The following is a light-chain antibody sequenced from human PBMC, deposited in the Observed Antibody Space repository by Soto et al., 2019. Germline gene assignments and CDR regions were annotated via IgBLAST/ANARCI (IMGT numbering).Light chain of an antibody. V-gene: IGKV3-15*01. Sequence: EMVMTQSPATLSVSPGERATLSCRASQSVSSNLAWYQHKPGQAPRLLIYGASTRATGIPARFSGSGSGTEFTLTISSRQSEDFAVYYCQQYNNWPRTFGQGTKVEIK. CDR2: GAS. CDR3: QQYNNWPRT. J-gene: IGKJ1*01. CDR1: QSVSSN.